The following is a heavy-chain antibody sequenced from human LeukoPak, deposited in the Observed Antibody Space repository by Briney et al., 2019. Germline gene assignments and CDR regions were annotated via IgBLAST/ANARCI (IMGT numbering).Heavy chain of an antibody. Sequence: GASVKVSCKASGGTFSSYAISWVRQAPGQGLEWMGGIIPIFGTANYAQKFQGRVTITADESTSTAYMELSSLRSEDTAVYYCATGYYDFWSGRFTPYQFDYWGQGSLVTVSS. CDR1: GGTFSSYA. J-gene: IGHJ4*02. CDR3: ATGYYDFWSGRFTPYQFDY. D-gene: IGHD3-3*01. CDR2: IIPIFGTA. V-gene: IGHV1-69*13.